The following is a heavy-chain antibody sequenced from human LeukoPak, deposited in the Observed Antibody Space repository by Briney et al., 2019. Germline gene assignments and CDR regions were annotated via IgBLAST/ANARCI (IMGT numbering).Heavy chain of an antibody. Sequence: GGSLRLSCAVSGFTFNSYWMSWVRQAPGKGLEGVANIKQDGSEKYYVDSVKGRFTISRDNAKNSLYLQMNSLTAEDTAVYYCARDQTKWEPLRRRDYYYMDVWGKGTTVTVSS. CDR2: IKQDGSEK. D-gene: IGHD1-26*01. CDR3: ARDQTKWEPLRRRDYYYMDV. CDR1: GFTFNSYW. V-gene: IGHV3-7*01. J-gene: IGHJ6*03.